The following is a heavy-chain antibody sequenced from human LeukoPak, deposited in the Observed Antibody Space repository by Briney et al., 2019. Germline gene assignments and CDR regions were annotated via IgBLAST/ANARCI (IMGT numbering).Heavy chain of an antibody. D-gene: IGHD1-26*01. J-gene: IGHJ4*02. Sequence: GASLKISCKGSGYSFTNYWIGWVRQMPGKGLKWMGIIYPGDSDTRYIPSFQGQVTISADKSINTAYLQWTSLKASDTAMYYCARRVDSYWFFDYWGQGTLVTVSS. CDR1: GYSFTNYW. V-gene: IGHV5-51*01. CDR3: ARRVDSYWFFDY. CDR2: IYPGDSDT.